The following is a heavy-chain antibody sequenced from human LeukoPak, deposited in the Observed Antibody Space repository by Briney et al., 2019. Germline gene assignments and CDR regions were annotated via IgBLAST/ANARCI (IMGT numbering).Heavy chain of an antibody. V-gene: IGHV3-74*01. J-gene: IGHJ4*02. D-gene: IGHD3-10*01. CDR1: GFTFSNFW. Sequence: GGSLRLSCAASGFTFSNFWMHWVRQAPGKGLVWVSHINSDESTTNYADSVRGRFTISRDNAKNTLYLQMNSLTAEDTAVYYCARGMRDYYGLDYWGQGTLVTVSS. CDR3: ARGMRDYYGLDY. CDR2: INSDESTT.